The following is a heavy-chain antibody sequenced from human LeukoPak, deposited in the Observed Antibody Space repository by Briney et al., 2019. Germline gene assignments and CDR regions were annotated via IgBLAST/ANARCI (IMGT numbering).Heavy chain of an antibody. CDR1: GFNFGDHA. V-gene: IGHV3-49*04. J-gene: IGHJ6*02. CDR2: IRSKNYGGTT. CDR3: AREPIQLWLYFGMDV. D-gene: IGHD5-18*01. Sequence: GGSLRLSCTASGFNFGDHAMSWVRQAPGKGLEWVSFIRSKNYGGTTEYAASVKGRFTVSRDDSKSIAYLQMSSLRTEDTAVYYCAREPIQLWLYFGMDVWGQGTTVTVSS.